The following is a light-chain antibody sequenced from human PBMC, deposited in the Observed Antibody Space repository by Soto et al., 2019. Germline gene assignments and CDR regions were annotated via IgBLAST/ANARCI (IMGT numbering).Light chain of an antibody. Sequence: EDGVTKSPGTVSLSPVERATLSCKSSQSVSNNYLAWYQQKPGQAPRLLMYGASNRATGIPHRFSGSGSGTDFTLTISRLQPADFAVYYCQQYNNWPPLTFGGGTKVDIK. CDR3: QQYNNWPPLT. J-gene: IGKJ4*01. V-gene: IGKV3-20*01. CDR2: GAS. CDR1: QSVSNNY.